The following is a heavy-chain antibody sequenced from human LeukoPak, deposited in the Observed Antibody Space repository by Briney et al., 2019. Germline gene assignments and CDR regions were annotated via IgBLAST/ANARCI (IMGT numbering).Heavy chain of an antibody. Sequence: ASVKVSCKVYGYTFTSHGISWVRQAPGQGLEWMGWIRAYPDKTDHVQRLQGRVTLTTDTSTSTAYMEMTSLNSDDTAVYYCARERDGRGGGMDVWGQGTMVTVSS. V-gene: IGHV1-18*01. CDR2: IRAYPDKT. CDR3: ARERDGRGGGMDV. J-gene: IGHJ6*02. CDR1: GYTFTSHG. D-gene: IGHD5-24*01.